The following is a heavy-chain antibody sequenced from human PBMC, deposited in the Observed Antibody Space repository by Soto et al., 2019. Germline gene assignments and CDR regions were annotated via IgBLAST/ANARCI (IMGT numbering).Heavy chain of an antibody. CDR2: IYHSGST. J-gene: IGHJ5*02. V-gene: IGHV4-30-2*01. CDR1: GGSISSGGYS. CDR3: ARVPDR. Sequence: QLQLQESGSGLVKPSQTLSLTCAVSGGSISSGGYSWSWIRQPPGKGLEWIGYIYHSGSTYYNPXXXXXXXXXXXXXXXXXXXXXXSVTAXXXXXXXCARVPDRWGQGTLVTVSS. D-gene: IGHD2-2*01.